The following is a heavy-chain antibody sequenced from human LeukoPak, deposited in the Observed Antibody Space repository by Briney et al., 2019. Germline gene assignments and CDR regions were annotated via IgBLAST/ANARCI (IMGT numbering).Heavy chain of an antibody. Sequence: GGTLRLSCAASGFTFSSYGMNWVRQAPGKGLEWILHISTSGSIIHYADSVKGRFTISRDNAKNSLYLQMNSLRAEDTAVYYCAKRDIVATIDYWGQGTLVTVSS. CDR2: ISTSGSII. CDR3: AKRDIVATIDY. J-gene: IGHJ4*02. CDR1: GFTFSSYG. V-gene: IGHV3-48*04. D-gene: IGHD5-12*01.